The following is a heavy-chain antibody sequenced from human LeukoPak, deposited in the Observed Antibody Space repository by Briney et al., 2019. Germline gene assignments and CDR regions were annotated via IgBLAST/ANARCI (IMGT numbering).Heavy chain of an antibody. V-gene: IGHV3-33*08. Sequence: PGGSLRLSCAASGFTFSSYGMHWVRQAPGKGLEWVAVIWYDGSNKYYADSVKGRFTISRDNSKNTLYLQMNSLRAEDTAVYYCARSSNLLSSSPDYWGQGTLVTVSS. CDR1: GFTFSSYG. J-gene: IGHJ4*02. CDR3: ARSSNLLSSSPDY. D-gene: IGHD6-6*01. CDR2: IWYDGSNK.